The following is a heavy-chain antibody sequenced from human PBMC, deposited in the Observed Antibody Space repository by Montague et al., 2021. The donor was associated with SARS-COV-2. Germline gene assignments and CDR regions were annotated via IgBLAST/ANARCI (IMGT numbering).Heavy chain of an antibody. D-gene: IGHD1-1*01. CDR3: AGVGGNEYRFFDY. J-gene: IGHJ4*02. V-gene: IGHV4-61*02. CDR1: GDSIGSGTHY. CDR2: IYTSGGT. Sequence: TLSLTCTVSGDSIGSGTHYWSWIRQPAGKGLEWIGRIYTSGGTNYNPSLKSRVTISVDTSNNQFSLNLSSVTAADTAVYYCAGVGGNEYRFFDYWGQGSLVTVSS.